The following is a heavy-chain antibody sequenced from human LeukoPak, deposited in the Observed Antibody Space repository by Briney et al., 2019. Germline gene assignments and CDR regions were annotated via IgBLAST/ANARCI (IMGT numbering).Heavy chain of an antibody. CDR3: ARPQYSNSWYWFDP. Sequence: GESLKISCKGSGYSFTSYWIGWVRQMPGKGLEWMGIIYPSDSDTRYSPSFQGQVTISVDNSINTAYLQWSGLKASDSAMYFCARPQYSNSWYWFDPWGQGTLVTVSS. CDR2: IYPSDSDT. D-gene: IGHD6-6*01. J-gene: IGHJ5*02. V-gene: IGHV5-51*01. CDR1: GYSFTSYW.